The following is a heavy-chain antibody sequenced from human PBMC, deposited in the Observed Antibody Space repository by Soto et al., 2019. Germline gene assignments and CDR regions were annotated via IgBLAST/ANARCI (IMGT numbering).Heavy chain of an antibody. V-gene: IGHV3-7*01. D-gene: IGHD5-18*01. CDR3: ARHRGYSYGYLDY. CDR1: GFNFSSYW. Sequence: PGGSLRLSCEGTGFNFSSYWMHWVRQAPGKGLEWVANTKRDASETYYADSVKGRFTISRDNTKNSLYLQMNSLRVEDTAVYYCARHRGYSYGYLDYWGQGALVTVSS. CDR2: TKRDASET. J-gene: IGHJ4*02.